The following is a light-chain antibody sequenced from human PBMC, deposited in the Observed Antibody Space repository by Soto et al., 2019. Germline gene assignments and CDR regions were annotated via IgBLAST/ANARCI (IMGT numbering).Light chain of an antibody. V-gene: IGLV1-44*01. CDR2: RNN. CDR3: AAWDDSLNGVV. CDR1: SSNVGGNI. Sequence: QSVVTQPPSASATPGQRVTISCSGSSSNVGGNIVSWYQQLPGTAPKLLIYRNNQRPSGLPDRFSGSKSGTSAFLAISGLQSEDEADYYCAAWDDSLNGVVFGGGTQLTVL. J-gene: IGLJ2*01.